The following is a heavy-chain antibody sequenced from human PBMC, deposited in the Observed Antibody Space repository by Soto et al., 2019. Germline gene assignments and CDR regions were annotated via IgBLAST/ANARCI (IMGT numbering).Heavy chain of an antibody. J-gene: IGHJ4*02. D-gene: IGHD1-26*01. CDR1: GDSIGRVPYY. V-gene: IGHV4-31*03. Sequence: QVQLQESGPGLVKPSQTLSLTCNVSGDSIGRVPYYWSWIRQHPGKGLEWIGYIYYSGNTYYNPSLRTRVTISLDTSKNQFSLMLNSVTAADTAMYYCARDRERGGGYFDYWGQGILVTVSS. CDR2: IYYSGNT. CDR3: ARDRERGGGYFDY.